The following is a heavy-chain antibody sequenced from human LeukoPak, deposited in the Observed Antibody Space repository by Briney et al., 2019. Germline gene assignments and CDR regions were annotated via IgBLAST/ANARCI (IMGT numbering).Heavy chain of an antibody. Sequence: SETLSLTCAVYGGSFTDNSWSWIRQPPGKGLEWIGEINHSGSTNFNPSLKSRVTILVDASKNQFSLKLNSVTAADTAVYYCATIINGEDDYWGQGTLVTVSS. CDR3: ATIINGEDDY. J-gene: IGHJ4*02. D-gene: IGHD4-17*01. CDR1: GGSFTDNS. CDR2: INHSGST. V-gene: IGHV4-34*01.